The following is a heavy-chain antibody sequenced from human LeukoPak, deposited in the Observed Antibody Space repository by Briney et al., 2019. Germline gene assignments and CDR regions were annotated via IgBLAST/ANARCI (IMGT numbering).Heavy chain of an antibody. Sequence: ASVKVSCKASGGTFSSYAISWVRQAPGQGLEWVGRIIPILGIANYAQKFQGRVTITADKSTSTAYMELSSLRSEDTAVYYCARESTTTVTTVDYWGQGTLVTVSS. CDR2: IIPILGIA. D-gene: IGHD4-17*01. J-gene: IGHJ4*02. CDR1: GGTFSSYA. V-gene: IGHV1-69*04. CDR3: ARESTTTVTTVDY.